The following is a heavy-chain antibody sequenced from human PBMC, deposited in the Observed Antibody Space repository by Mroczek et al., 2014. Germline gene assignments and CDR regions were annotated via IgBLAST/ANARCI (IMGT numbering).Heavy chain of an antibody. Sequence: QVQLQQWGPGLVKPSQTLSLTLHCLWWLHQQWWLLLELDPPXPRKGLEWIGYIYYSGSTYYNPSLKSRVTISVDTSKNQFSLKLSSVTAADTAVYYCARDRAGYCSGGSCYATPAYYFDYWGQGTLVTVSS. CDR2: IYYSGST. V-gene: IGHV4-31*03. J-gene: IGHJ4*02. D-gene: IGHD2-15*01. CDR3: ARDRAGYCSGGSCYATPAYYFDY. CDR1: WLHQQWWLL.